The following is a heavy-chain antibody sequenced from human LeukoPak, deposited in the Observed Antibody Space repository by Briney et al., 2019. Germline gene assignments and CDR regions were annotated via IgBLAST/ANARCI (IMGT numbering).Heavy chain of an antibody. CDR2: ISSSSSTI. CDR3: ARDLTAVVPAATAFDI. CDR1: GFTFRSYS. V-gene: IGHV3-48*01. D-gene: IGHD2-2*01. J-gene: IGHJ3*02. Sequence: GGSLRLSCAAAGFTFRSYSMNWVRQAPGKGLEWVSHISSSSSTISYADSVKGRFTISRDKGKNSLYLQMNSLRAEDTAVYYCARDLTAVVPAATAFDIWGQGTSVTVSS.